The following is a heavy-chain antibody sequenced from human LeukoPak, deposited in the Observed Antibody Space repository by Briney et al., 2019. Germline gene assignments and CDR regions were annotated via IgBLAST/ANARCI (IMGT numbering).Heavy chain of an antibody. D-gene: IGHD2-15*01. Sequence: GGSRRLSCAVSGITFSSYWMHWVRQDPGRGLLWVSRINTQGTYTNYADSVKGRFTVSRDNAKNTLYLQMSSLRADDTAVYYCVIDLGDYNDFWGQGTLVSVSS. CDR2: INTQGTYT. CDR1: GITFSSYW. CDR3: VIDLGDYNDF. V-gene: IGHV3-74*01. J-gene: IGHJ4*02.